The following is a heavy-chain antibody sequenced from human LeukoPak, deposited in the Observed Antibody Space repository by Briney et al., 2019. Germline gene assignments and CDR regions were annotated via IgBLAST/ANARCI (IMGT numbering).Heavy chain of an antibody. D-gene: IGHD3-10*01. J-gene: IGHJ6*03. CDR2: MNPNSGDT. CDR1: GYTFTSYH. CDR3: ARPSGGWYYYYMDV. V-gene: IGHV1-8*01. Sequence: ASVKVSCKASGYTFTSYHINWVRQATGQGLEWMGWMNPNSGDTGYAQKFQGRVTMTRNTSISTAYMELCSLRSEDTAVYYCARPSGGWYYYYMDVWGKGTTVTVSS.